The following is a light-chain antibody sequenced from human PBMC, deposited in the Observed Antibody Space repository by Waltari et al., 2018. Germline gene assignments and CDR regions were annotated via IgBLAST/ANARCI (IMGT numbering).Light chain of an antibody. V-gene: IGKV1-39*01. CDR2: AVF. CDR1: QSIGNY. CDR3: QQSYSSPFT. Sequence: DIQMTQSPYSLSASVGDRVTITCRASQSIGNYLNWCQQKPGRAPNLLIYAVFNLQSGVPSRFSGSGSGTDFTLTISSLQPEDFATYYCQQSYSSPFTFGPGTKVEIK. J-gene: IGKJ3*01.